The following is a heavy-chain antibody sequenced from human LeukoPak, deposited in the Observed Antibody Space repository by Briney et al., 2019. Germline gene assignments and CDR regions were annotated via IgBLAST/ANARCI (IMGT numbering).Heavy chain of an antibody. CDR1: GYTFTSYG. V-gene: IGHV1-18*01. CDR2: ISAYNGNT. D-gene: IGHD5-18*01. CDR3: ARSVTAYDNWFDP. J-gene: IGHJ5*02. Sequence: ASVKVSCKASGYTFTSYGISWVRQAPGQGLEWMGWISAYNGNTNYAQKLQGRVTMTRDTSTSTVYMELSSLRSEDTAVYYCARSVTAYDNWFDPWGQGTLVTVSS.